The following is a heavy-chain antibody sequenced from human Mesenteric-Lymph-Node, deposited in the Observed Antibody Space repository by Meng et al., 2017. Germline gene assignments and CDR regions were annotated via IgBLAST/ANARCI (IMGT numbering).Heavy chain of an antibody. Sequence: GSLRLSCTVSGGSISSYYWSWIRQPAGKGLEWIGRIYTSGSTNYNPSLKSRVTMSVDTSKNQFSLKLSSVTAADTAVYYCARAKDRVADVWGQGTTVTVSS. D-gene: IGHD2-15*01. CDR1: GGSISSYY. CDR2: IYTSGST. CDR3: ARAKDRVADV. J-gene: IGHJ6*02. V-gene: IGHV4-4*07.